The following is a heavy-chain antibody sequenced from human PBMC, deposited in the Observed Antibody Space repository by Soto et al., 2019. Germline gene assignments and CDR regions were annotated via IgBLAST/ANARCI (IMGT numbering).Heavy chain of an antibody. CDR2: SSTYNGNT. CDR1: GYTLSNYG. J-gene: IGHJ6*03. Sequence: ASVKVSCKASGYTLSNYGISWVRQAPGQGLEWMGWSSTYNGNTKYAKKFQGRVTMTTDTSTSTAYMELRSLRSDDTAVYYCVRDHHDFSYDYHYYLMDVWGKGTTVTVS. CDR3: VRDHHDFSYDYHYYLMDV. D-gene: IGHD3-3*01. V-gene: IGHV1-18*01.